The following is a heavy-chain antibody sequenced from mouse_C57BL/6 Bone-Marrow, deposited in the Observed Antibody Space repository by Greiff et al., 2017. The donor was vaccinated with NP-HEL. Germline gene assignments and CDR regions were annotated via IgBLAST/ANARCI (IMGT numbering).Heavy chain of an antibody. J-gene: IGHJ2*01. CDR1: GFTFSDYG. V-gene: IGHV5-17*01. CDR2: ISSGSSTL. D-gene: IGHD1-1*01. CDR3: SARGSSRFDY. Sequence: EVMLVESGGGLVKPGGSLKLSCAASGFTFSDYGMHWVRQAPEKGLEWVAYISSGSSTLYYADTVKGRFPISRDNAKNTLFLQLTSLRSEDTAMYYCSARGSSRFDYWGQGTTLTVSS.